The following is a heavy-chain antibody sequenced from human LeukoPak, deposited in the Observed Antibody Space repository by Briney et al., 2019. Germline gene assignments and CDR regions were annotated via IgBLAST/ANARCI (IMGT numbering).Heavy chain of an antibody. J-gene: IGHJ3*02. CDR3: ATVWRYCSSTSCLTEDAFDI. CDR2: ISAYNGNT. Sequence: GASVKVSCKASGYTFTSYGISWVRRAPGQGLEWMGWISAYNGNTNYAQKLQGRVTMTTDTSTSTAYMELSSLRSEDTAVYYCATVWRYCSSTSCLTEDAFDIWGQGTMVTVSS. V-gene: IGHV1-18*01. D-gene: IGHD2-2*01. CDR1: GYTFTSYG.